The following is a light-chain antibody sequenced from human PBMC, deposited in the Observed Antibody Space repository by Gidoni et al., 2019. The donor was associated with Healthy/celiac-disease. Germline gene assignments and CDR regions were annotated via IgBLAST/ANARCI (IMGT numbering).Light chain of an antibody. CDR1: QSVSSSY. CDR3: QQYGSSLTWT. Sequence: EFVLTQSPRTLSLSPGERATLSCRASQSVSSSYLAWYQQKPGQAPRLLIYGASSRATGIPDRFSGSGSGTDFTLTISRLEPEDFAVYYCQQYGSSLTWTFGQGTKVEIK. J-gene: IGKJ1*01. CDR2: GAS. V-gene: IGKV3-20*01.